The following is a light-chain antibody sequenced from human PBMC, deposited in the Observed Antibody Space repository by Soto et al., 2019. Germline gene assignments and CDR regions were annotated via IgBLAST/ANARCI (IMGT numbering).Light chain of an antibody. CDR1: QGIRND. CDR2: AAS. Sequence: AIQMTQSPSSLSASVGDRVTITCRASQGIRNDLGWYQQKPGKAPKLLIYAASSLQSGVPSRFRGSGSGTDFTLTISSLQHEDFATYYCLQDYNYPLTFGQGTKVDIK. V-gene: IGKV1-6*01. CDR3: LQDYNYPLT. J-gene: IGKJ1*01.